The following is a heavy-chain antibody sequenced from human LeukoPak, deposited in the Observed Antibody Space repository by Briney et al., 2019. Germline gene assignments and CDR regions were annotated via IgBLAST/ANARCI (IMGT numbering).Heavy chain of an antibody. D-gene: IGHD1-20*01. CDR2: IYWDNDK. Sequence: SGSTLVKPTQTLTLTCSLSGFSLTTRPLGVGWIRQPPGKALEWLAVIYWDNDKRYNPSLKTRLTVTTATSKNQVVLIMTNMDPVDTATYYCAHRRSGYDWNHGDFGYWGLGTLVTVSS. J-gene: IGHJ4*02. CDR3: AHRRSGYDWNHGDFGY. V-gene: IGHV2-5*02. CDR1: GFSLTTRPLG.